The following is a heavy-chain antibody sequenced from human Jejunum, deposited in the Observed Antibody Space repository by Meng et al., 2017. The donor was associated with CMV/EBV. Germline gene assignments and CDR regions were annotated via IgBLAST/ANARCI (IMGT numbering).Heavy chain of an antibody. J-gene: IGHJ4*02. CDR3: ARDPDCTNTVCYGQEGRFDF. D-gene: IGHD2-2*01. CDR2: INANSGDT. CDR1: GFY. Sequence: GFYIHWVRQAPGQGLERVGWINANSGDTNYAQRYQGRVTMTRDTSAATAYLELNSLRSDDTAVYYCARDPDCTNTVCYGQEGRFDFWGQGTRVTVSS. V-gene: IGHV1-2*02.